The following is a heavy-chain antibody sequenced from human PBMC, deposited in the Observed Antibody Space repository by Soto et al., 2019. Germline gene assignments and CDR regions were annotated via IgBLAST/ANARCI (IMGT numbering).Heavy chain of an antibody. Sequence: GVSLRLSCAASGFTFSYYNMNWFRQAPGKGLEWVSSITSSSYIYYADSVKGRFTISRDNAKDSLYLQMNSLRAEDTAVYYCARDYGDYFFDYWGQGTPVTVSS. CDR3: ARDYGDYFFDY. CDR2: ITSSSYI. D-gene: IGHD4-17*01. CDR1: GFTFSYYN. J-gene: IGHJ4*02. V-gene: IGHV3-21*01.